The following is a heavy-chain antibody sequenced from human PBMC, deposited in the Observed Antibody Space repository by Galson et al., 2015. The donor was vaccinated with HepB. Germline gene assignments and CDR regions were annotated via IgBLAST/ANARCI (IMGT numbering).Heavy chain of an antibody. Sequence: SVKVSCKASGGTFSSYAISWVRQAPGQGLEWMGGIIPIFGTANYAQKFQGRVTITADKSTSTAYMELSSLRSEDTAVYYCARVGYCSGGSCYSGVLDYWGQGTLVTVSS. CDR2: IIPIFGTA. D-gene: IGHD2-15*01. CDR1: GGTFSSYA. CDR3: ARVGYCSGGSCYSGVLDY. J-gene: IGHJ4*02. V-gene: IGHV1-69*06.